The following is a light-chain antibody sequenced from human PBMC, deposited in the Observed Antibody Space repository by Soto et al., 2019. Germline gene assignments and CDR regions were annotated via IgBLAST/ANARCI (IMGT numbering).Light chain of an antibody. V-gene: IGKV3-15*01. Sequence: EIVMTQSPATLSVSPGERATRSCRASQSISARLGWYQQRPGQAPRLLIYGGSNRATGVPARFSGSGSGTEFTLTISSLQSEDFAVYYCQQYNTWRSITFGQGTRLEIK. CDR3: QQYNTWRSIT. CDR2: GGS. J-gene: IGKJ5*01. CDR1: QSISAR.